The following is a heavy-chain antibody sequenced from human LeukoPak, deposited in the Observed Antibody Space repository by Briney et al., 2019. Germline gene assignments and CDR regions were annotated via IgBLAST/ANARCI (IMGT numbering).Heavy chain of an antibody. Sequence: GASVKVSCKASGYTFTGYYMHWVRQAPGQGLEWMGWLNPNSGATSYAQSFQGRVTMTRDTSISTGFMELSWLRSDDTAVYYCARRLIDCTIAICYVDYWGQGTLVTVSS. D-gene: IGHD2-8*01. CDR2: LNPNSGAT. CDR1: GYTFTGYY. J-gene: IGHJ4*02. V-gene: IGHV1-2*02. CDR3: ARRLIDCTIAICYVDY.